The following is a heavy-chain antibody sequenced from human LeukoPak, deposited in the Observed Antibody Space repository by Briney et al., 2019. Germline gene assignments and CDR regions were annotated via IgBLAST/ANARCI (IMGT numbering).Heavy chain of an antibody. J-gene: IGHJ5*02. Sequence: SETLSLTCAVSGGSISSSNWWSWVRQPPGKGLEWIGEIYHSGSTNYNPSLKSRATISVDKSKNQFSLKLSSVTAADTAVYYCARDITAAADRYPRFDPWGQGTLVTVSS. V-gene: IGHV4-4*02. CDR2: IYHSGST. D-gene: IGHD6-13*01. CDR1: GGSISSSNW. CDR3: ARDITAAADRYPRFDP.